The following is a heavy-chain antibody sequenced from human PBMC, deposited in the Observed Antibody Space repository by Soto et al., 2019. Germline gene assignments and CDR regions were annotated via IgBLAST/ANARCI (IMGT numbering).Heavy chain of an antibody. CDR1: GFTFSSYW. Sequence: PGGSLRLSCAASGFTFSSYWMSWVRQAPGKGLEWVANIKQDGSEKYYVDSVKGRFTISRDNAKNSLYLQMNSLRAEDTAVYYCARDTNYDILTGYYFDYYYYYYMDVWGKGTTVTDSS. CDR2: IKQDGSEK. J-gene: IGHJ6*03. CDR3: ARDTNYDILTGYYFDYYYYYYMDV. D-gene: IGHD3-9*01. V-gene: IGHV3-7*01.